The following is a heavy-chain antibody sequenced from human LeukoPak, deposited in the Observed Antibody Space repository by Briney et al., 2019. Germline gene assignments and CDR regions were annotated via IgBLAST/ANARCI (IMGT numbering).Heavy chain of an antibody. V-gene: IGHV1-69*13. J-gene: IGHJ6*02. CDR2: IIPIFGTA. Sequence: ASVKVSCKASGGTFSSYAISWVRQAPGQGLEWMGGIIPIFGTANYAQKFQGRVTITADESTSTAYMELSSLRSEDTAVYYCARGEYSYGYIHYYYGMDVWGQGTTVTVSS. CDR1: GGTFSSYA. CDR3: ARGEYSYGYIHYYYGMDV. D-gene: IGHD5-18*01.